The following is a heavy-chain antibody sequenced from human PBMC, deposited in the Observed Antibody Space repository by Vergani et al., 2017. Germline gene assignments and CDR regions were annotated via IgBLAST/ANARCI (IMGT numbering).Heavy chain of an antibody. CDR1: GYTFTGYY. D-gene: IGHD6-13*01. V-gene: IGHV1-2*02. CDR3: ARDDVISRQQLLFDY. J-gene: IGHJ4*02. CDR2: INPNSGGT. Sequence: QVQLVQSGAEVKKPGASVKVSCKASGYTFTGYYMHWVRQAPGQGLEWMGWINPNSGGTNYAQKFQGRVTMTRDTSISTAYMELSRLRSDDTAVYYCARDDVISRQQLLFDYWGQGTLVTVSS.